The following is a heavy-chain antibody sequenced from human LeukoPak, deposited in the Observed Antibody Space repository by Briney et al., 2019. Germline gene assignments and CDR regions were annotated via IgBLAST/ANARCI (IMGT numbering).Heavy chain of an antibody. Sequence: GASVKVSCKASGYTFAAYYMHWVRQAPGQGLEWMGWINPNSGGTNYAQKFQGRGTMTRDTSISTAYMELSRLRSDDTAVYYCARESPYCSGGSCYPGAFDIWGQGTMVTVSS. V-gene: IGHV1-2*02. J-gene: IGHJ3*02. CDR3: ARESPYCSGGSCYPGAFDI. CDR2: INPNSGGT. D-gene: IGHD2-15*01. CDR1: GYTFAAYY.